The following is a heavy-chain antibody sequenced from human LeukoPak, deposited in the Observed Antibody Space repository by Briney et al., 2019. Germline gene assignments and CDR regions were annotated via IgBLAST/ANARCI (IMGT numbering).Heavy chain of an antibody. CDR3: AKGSGAIFELMIPFGGVIVSSYFDY. CDR1: GFTFSSYA. V-gene: IGHV3-23*01. CDR2: ISGSGGST. D-gene: IGHD3-16*02. J-gene: IGHJ4*02. Sequence: GGSLRLSCAASGFTFSSYAMSWVRQAPGKGLEWGSAISGSGGSTYYADSVKGRFTISRDNSKNTLYLQMNSLRAEDTAVYYCAKGSGAIFELMIPFGGVIVSSYFDYWGQGTLVTVSS.